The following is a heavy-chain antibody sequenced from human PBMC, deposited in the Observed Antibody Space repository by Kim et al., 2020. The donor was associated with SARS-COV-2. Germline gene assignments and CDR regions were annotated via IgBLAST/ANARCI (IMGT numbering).Heavy chain of an antibody. Sequence: SETLSLTCTVSGGSISSSSYYWGWIRQPPGKGLEWIGSIYYSGSTYYNPSLKSRVTISVDTSKNQFSLKLSSVTAADTAVYYCARHLWSSGYYENWGQGTLVTVSS. CDR1: GGSISSSSYY. CDR2: IYYSGST. CDR3: ARHLWSSGYYEN. J-gene: IGHJ4*02. V-gene: IGHV4-39*01. D-gene: IGHD3-22*01.